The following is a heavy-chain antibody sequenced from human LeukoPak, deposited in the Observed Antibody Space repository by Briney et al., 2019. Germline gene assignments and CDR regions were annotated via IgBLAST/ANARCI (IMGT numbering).Heavy chain of an antibody. V-gene: IGHV4-34*01. CDR2: VNHSGFT. J-gene: IGHJ4*02. CDR1: GGSFSGYS. CDR3: ARGAPGY. Sequence: SETLSLTCAVYGGSFSGYSRTWIRQPPGKGLEWIGQVNHSGFTNYNPSLKSRITISVDTSKSQFSLKLSSVTAADTAVYYCARGAPGYWGQGTLVTVSS.